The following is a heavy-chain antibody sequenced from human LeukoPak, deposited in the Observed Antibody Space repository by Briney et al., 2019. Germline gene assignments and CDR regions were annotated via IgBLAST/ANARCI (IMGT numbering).Heavy chain of an antibody. D-gene: IGHD6-13*01. CDR1: GYTFTGYY. CDR2: LSPDSGDT. V-gene: IGHV1-2*02. Sequence: ASVKVSCKASGYTFTGYYMHWVRQAPGQELEWMGWLSPDSGDTKFAQKLQGRVTMTRDTSINTAYMELSRLRSDDTAVYYCAGATDISSWYLAYWGQGTLVTVSS. CDR3: AGATDISSWYLAY. J-gene: IGHJ4*02.